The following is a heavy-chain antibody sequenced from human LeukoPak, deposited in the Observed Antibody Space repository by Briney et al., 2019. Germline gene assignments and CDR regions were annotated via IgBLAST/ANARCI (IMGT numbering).Heavy chain of an antibody. V-gene: IGHV3-21*01. Sequence: GGSLRLSCATSGFTFNTFNMNWVRQAPGKGLEWVSSIFSGGDYIYYADSVKGSFTPSRDNAKNSLSLQLNSLRVEDTAVYYCARGHYDVLAASYKWTPDYWGQGTLVTVSS. J-gene: IGHJ4*02. CDR2: IFSGGDYI. CDR3: ARGHYDVLAASYKWTPDY. CDR1: GFTFNTFN. D-gene: IGHD3-9*01.